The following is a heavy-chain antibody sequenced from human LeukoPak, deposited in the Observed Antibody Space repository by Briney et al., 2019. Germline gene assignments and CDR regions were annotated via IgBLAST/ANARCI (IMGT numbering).Heavy chain of an antibody. Sequence: ASVKVSCKASGYTFTGYHMHWVRQAPGQGLEWMGRINPNSGDTNYAQKFQGRVTLTRDTSISTAYMELSRLRSDDTAVYYCARDYCSSTSCLFDYWGQGTLVTVSS. V-gene: IGHV1-2*06. CDR2: INPNSGDT. CDR1: GYTFTGYH. J-gene: IGHJ4*02. D-gene: IGHD2-2*01. CDR3: ARDYCSSTSCLFDY.